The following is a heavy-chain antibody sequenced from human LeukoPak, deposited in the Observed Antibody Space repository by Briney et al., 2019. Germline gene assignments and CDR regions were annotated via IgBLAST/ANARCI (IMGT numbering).Heavy chain of an antibody. Sequence: PGGSLRLSCAASGFTFSSYAMSWVRQAPGKGLEWVSAISGSGGDTYYADSVKGRFTVSRDNSKNTLYLQMNSLRAGDTAVYYCARADLRGYSLDYWGQGTLVTVSS. CDR3: ARADLRGYSLDY. V-gene: IGHV3-23*01. CDR2: ISGSGGDT. D-gene: IGHD5-18*01. J-gene: IGHJ4*02. CDR1: GFTFSSYA.